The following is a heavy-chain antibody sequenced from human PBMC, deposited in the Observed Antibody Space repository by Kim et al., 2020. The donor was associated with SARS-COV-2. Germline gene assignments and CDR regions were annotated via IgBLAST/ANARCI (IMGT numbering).Heavy chain of an antibody. D-gene: IGHD6-19*01. V-gene: IGHV3-23*01. CDR3: AKDIRRAVAGSGGAFDI. Sequence: VKARFTTSRDNSKNTLYLQMNSLRAEDTAVYYCAKDIRRAVAGSGGAFDIWGQGTMVTVSS. J-gene: IGHJ3*02.